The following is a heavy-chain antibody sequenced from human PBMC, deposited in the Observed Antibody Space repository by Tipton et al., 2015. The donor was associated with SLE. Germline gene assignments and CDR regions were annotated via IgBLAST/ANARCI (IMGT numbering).Heavy chain of an antibody. CDR2: IYHSGST. J-gene: IGHJ5*02. D-gene: IGHD3-22*01. V-gene: IGHV4-38-2*01. Sequence: TLSLTCDVSGYSISVGYSWEWIRQPPGRGLEWVGSIYHSGSTYYNVPLKSRVTISVDTSKNQFSLKLSSVTAADTAVYFCARAVYYHDSSGYLKSWFDPWGQGTLVTVSS. CDR3: ARAVYYHDSSGYLKSWFDP. CDR1: GYSISVGYS.